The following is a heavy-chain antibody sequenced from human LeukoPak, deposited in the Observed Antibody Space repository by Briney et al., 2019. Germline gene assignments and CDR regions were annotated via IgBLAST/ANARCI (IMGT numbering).Heavy chain of an antibody. Sequence: GGSLRLSCAASGFSFSAYGVHWVRQAPGKGLEWVAVIWYDGSSKDYADSVKGRFTLSRDNSKNTLYLQMNSLRAEDTAVYYCARARRDGYNPVGYFDYWGQGTLVTVSS. D-gene: IGHD5-24*01. CDR3: ARARRDGYNPVGYFDY. V-gene: IGHV3-33*01. J-gene: IGHJ4*02. CDR1: GFSFSAYG. CDR2: IWYDGSSK.